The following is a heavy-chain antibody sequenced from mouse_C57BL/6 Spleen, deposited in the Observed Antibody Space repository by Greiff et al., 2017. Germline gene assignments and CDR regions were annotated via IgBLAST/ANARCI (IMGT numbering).Heavy chain of an antibody. D-gene: IGHD2-3*01. V-gene: IGHV1-82*01. CDR3: ARDGYYYSMDY. CDR1: GYAFSSSW. J-gene: IGHJ4*01. Sequence: QVQLKQSGPELVKPGASVKISCKASGYAFSSSWMNWVKQRPGKGLEWIGRIYPGVGDTNYNGKFKGKATLTADKSSSTAYMQLSSLTSEDTAVYFCARDGYYYSMDYWGQGTSVTVSS. CDR2: IYPGVGDT.